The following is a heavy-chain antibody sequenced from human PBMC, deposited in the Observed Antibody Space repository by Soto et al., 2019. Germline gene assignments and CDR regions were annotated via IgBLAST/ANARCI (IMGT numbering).Heavy chain of an antibody. D-gene: IGHD3-10*01. V-gene: IGHV4-59*01. CDR1: GGSFSTYY. J-gene: IGHJ6*02. Sequence: QVQLQESGPGLVKPSETLSLTCTVSGGSFSTYYWKWIRQLPGKGLEWIGYIYDSGSTNYNPSVKSRVTISVDTSKNQFSLKLSSVTAADTAVYYCARDAYYYGSGSSYYYGMDVWGQGTTVTVSS. CDR2: IYDSGST. CDR3: ARDAYYYGSGSSYYYGMDV.